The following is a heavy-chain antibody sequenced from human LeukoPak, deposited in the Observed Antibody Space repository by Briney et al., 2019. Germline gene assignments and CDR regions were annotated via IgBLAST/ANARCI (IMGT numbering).Heavy chain of an antibody. J-gene: IGHJ4*02. Sequence: ASVKVSCKASGYTFTSYDINWVRQATGQGLEWMGWMNPNSGNTGYAQKFQGRVTMTRNTSISTAYMELSSLRSEDMAVYYCARGKMITFGGVIARWGQGTLVTVSS. CDR1: GYTFTSYD. CDR2: MNPNSGNT. V-gene: IGHV1-8*01. CDR3: ARGKMITFGGVIAR. D-gene: IGHD3-16*02.